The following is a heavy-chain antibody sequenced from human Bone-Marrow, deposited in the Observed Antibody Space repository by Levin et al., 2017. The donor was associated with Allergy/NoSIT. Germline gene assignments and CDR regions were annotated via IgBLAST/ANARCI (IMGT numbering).Heavy chain of an antibody. D-gene: IGHD2-21*02. V-gene: IGHV4-30-4*01. CDR2: IYYSGST. Sequence: PSETLSLTCTVSGGSISSGDYYWSWIRQPPGKGLEWIGYIYYSGSTYYHPSLKSRVTISVDTSKNQFSLKLSSVTAADTAVYYCARVRIDVGGDCYSGVVRAEYFQHWGQGTLVTVSA. CDR3: ARVRIDVGGDCYSGVVRAEYFQH. CDR1: GGSISSGDYY. J-gene: IGHJ1*01.